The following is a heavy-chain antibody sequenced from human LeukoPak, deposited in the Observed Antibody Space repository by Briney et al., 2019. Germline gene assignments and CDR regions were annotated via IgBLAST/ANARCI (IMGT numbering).Heavy chain of an antibody. CDR1: GFTFSSYS. D-gene: IGHD3-10*01. CDR3: ARGDRYDGSGSYYPNWFDP. CDR2: ISSSSSTI. J-gene: IGHJ5*02. Sequence: GGSLRLSCAASGFTFSSYSMNWVRQAPGKGLEWVSYISSSSSTIYYADSVKGRFTISRDNAKNSLYLQMNSLRAEDTAVYYCARGDRYDGSGSYYPNWFDPWGQGTLVTVSS. V-gene: IGHV3-48*04.